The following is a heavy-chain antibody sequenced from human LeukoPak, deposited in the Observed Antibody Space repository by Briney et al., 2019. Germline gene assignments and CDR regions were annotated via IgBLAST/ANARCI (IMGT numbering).Heavy chain of an antibody. CDR3: ARGYSYGPGAFDI. CDR2: IFYSGST. D-gene: IGHD5-18*01. J-gene: IGHJ3*02. CDR1: GGSISSSTYY. V-gene: IGHV4-39*07. Sequence: SETLSLTCTVSGGSISSSTYYWGWIRQPPGKGLEWIGSIFYSGSTYYNPSLESRVTISVDTSKNQFSLKLSSVTAADTAVYYCARGYSYGPGAFDIWGQGTMVTVSS.